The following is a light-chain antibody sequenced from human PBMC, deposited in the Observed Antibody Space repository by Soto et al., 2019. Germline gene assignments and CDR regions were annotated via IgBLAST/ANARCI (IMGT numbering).Light chain of an antibody. V-gene: IGKV1-5*01. CDR3: QQYNTHWT. J-gene: IGKJ1*01. Sequence: DIQLTQSPSTLSPSVGDSDTITCRASQSISSWLAWYQQKPGKAPKRLIYNASSLESGVTSRFSGSGSGTEFTLTISSLPHDDFATYYCQQYNTHWTFGQGTKV. CDR1: QSISSW. CDR2: NAS.